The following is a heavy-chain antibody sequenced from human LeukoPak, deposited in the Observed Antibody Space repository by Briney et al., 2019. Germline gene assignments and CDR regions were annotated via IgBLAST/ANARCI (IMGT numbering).Heavy chain of an antibody. CDR3: ATASTVTTERGSVVRAFDI. Sequence: ASVTISFKASGYTFTSYDINWVRQATGQGLEWMGWVNPNSGNTGYAQKFQGRVTMTRSTSISTAYVELSSLRSENTAVYYCATASTVTTERGSVVRAFDIWGQGTMVTVSS. D-gene: IGHD4-17*01. CDR2: VNPNSGNT. V-gene: IGHV1-8*01. J-gene: IGHJ3*02. CDR1: GYTFTSYD.